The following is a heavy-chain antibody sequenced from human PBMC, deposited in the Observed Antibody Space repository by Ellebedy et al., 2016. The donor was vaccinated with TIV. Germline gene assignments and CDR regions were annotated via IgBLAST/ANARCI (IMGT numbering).Heavy chain of an antibody. V-gene: IGHV3-30*02. CDR1: GFNLSSYG. D-gene: IGHD6-19*01. CDR3: ARPRRIAMAGSLDWAY. Sequence: PGGSLRLSCAASGFNLSSYGMHWVRQAPGKGLEWVAFIRYDGNNKYYADSVKGRLTISRDRSKNTLYLQMNSLRAEDTAVYYCARPRRIAMAGSLDWAYWGQGTLVTVSS. CDR2: IRYDGNNK. J-gene: IGHJ4*02.